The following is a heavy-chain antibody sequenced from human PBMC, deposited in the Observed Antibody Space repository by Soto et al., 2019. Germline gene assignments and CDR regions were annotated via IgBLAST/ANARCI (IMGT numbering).Heavy chain of an antibody. CDR3: ARDIGGVPPGMRGHLDL. CDR1: GFTFSDTH. V-gene: IGHV1-3*01. Sequence: QVHLVQSGAEVKKPGAAVNISCQASGFTFSDTHIHWVRQGPGQRLEWMGWINAANGNTKYSETFQGRVTISSLTSASTAYVALTDLTSEDTAVYYCARDIGGVPPGMRGHLDLWGQGTVITVSS. CDR2: INAANGNT. J-gene: IGHJ4*01. D-gene: IGHD1-26*01.